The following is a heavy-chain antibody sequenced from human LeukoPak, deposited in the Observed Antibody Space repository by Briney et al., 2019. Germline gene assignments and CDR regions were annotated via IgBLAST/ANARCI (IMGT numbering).Heavy chain of an antibody. CDR2: IGADNDST. CDR3: ARGDYMDV. Sequence: ASVKVSCKASGYIFTTHGITWVRQAPGQGLEWMGWIGADNDSTKFAPKLQGRVTMTTDTSTSTAYMELRSLRSDDTAVYYCARGDYMDVWGKGTTVTVSS. J-gene: IGHJ6*03. V-gene: IGHV1-18*01. CDR1: GYIFTTHG.